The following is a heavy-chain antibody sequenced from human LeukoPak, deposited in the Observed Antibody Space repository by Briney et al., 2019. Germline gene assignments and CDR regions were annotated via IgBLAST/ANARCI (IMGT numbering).Heavy chain of an antibody. J-gene: IGHJ4*02. D-gene: IGHD6-13*01. CDR2: IYSGGTT. CDR1: GFTVSRSY. V-gene: IGHV3-53*01. CDR3: ARNLIPEQLVLNF. Sequence: GGSLRLSCAASGFTVSRSYMIWARQAPGKGLEWVSVIYSGGTTYYADSVKGRFTISRDNSKNTLYLQMNSLRAEDTAVYYCARNLIPEQLVLNFWGQGTLVTVSS.